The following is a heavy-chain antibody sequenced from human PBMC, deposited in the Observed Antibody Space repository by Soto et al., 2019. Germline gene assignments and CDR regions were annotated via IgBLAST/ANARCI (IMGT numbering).Heavy chain of an antibody. CDR3: AKDPRNAVAHAFDI. Sequence: GGSLRLSCAASGFTFDDYAMHWVRQAPGKGLEWVSGIGWNGGSIGYADSVKGRFTISRDNATNSLYLQMNSLRAEDTALYYCAKDPRNAVAHAFDIWGQGTMVTVSS. CDR1: GFTFDDYA. CDR2: IGWNGGSI. J-gene: IGHJ3*02. V-gene: IGHV3-9*01. D-gene: IGHD6-19*01.